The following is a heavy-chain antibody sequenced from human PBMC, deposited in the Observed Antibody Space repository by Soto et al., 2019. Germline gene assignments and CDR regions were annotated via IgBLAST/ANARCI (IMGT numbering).Heavy chain of an antibody. Sequence: QVQLVESGGGVVQPGRSLRLSCAASGFTFSRYAIHWVRQAPGKGLEWVAVISYDGSDKYYADSVKGRFTISRDNSKNTLYLQMNSLRGDDTAVYYCARDYGDYDFLDYWGQGTQVTVSS. V-gene: IGHV3-30-3*01. CDR2: ISYDGSDK. D-gene: IGHD4-17*01. CDR3: ARDYGDYDFLDY. J-gene: IGHJ4*02. CDR1: GFTFSRYA.